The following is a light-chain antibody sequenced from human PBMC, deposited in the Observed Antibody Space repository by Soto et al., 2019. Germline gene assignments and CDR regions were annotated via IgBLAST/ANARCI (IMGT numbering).Light chain of an antibody. V-gene: IGLV2-23*02. J-gene: IGLJ1*01. Sequence: QSVLTQPASVSGSPGQSITISCTGTRSDVGSYNLVSWYQQHPGKAPKLMIYEVSKRPSGVSNRFSGSKSGNTASLTFSGFQSEHEVDYYCCSYAGSSTEVFGTGTKVTVL. CDR1: RSDVGSYNL. CDR3: CSYAGSSTEV. CDR2: EVS.